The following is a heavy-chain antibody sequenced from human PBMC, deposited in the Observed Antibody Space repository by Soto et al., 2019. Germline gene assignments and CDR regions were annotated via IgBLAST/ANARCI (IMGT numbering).Heavy chain of an antibody. V-gene: IGHV3-33*01. D-gene: IGHD1-26*01. Sequence: QVPMVESGGGVVQSGRSLRLSCATSGFNFRSYGIHWVRQAPGKGLEWVGIIWYDGSNKYYADSVKGRFTISRDDSKNTVYLQMDSLRVEDTAIYYCARDSIVGSYFFDYWGQGSLVTVSS. CDR2: IWYDGSNK. CDR1: GFNFRSYG. CDR3: ARDSIVGSYFFDY. J-gene: IGHJ4*02.